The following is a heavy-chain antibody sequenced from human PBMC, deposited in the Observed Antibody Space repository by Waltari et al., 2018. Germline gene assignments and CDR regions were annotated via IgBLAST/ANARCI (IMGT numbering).Heavy chain of an antibody. D-gene: IGHD4-17*01. CDR1: SAA. CDR3: ARARVGYGASGAFDI. J-gene: IGHJ3*02. CDR2: TYYRSKWYN. Sequence: SAAWNWIRQSPSRGLEWLGRTYYRSKWYNDYAVSVKSRITINPDTSKNQFSLQLNSVTPEDTAVYYCARARVGYGASGAFDIWGQGTMVTVSS. V-gene: IGHV6-1*01.